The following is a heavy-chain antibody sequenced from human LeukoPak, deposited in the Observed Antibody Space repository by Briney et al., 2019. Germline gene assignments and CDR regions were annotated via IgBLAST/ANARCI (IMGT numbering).Heavy chain of an antibody. CDR3: ARAGRELWAEDARFDP. D-gene: IGHD1-26*01. Sequence: ASVKVSCKASGYTFTMYYIHWVRQAPGQGLEWMGIINPSGGSTSYAQKFQGRVTMTRDMSTSTVYMELSSLRSEDTAVYYCARAGRELWAEDARFDPWGQGTLVTVSS. J-gene: IGHJ5*02. CDR1: GYTFTMYY. CDR2: INPSGGST. V-gene: IGHV1-46*01.